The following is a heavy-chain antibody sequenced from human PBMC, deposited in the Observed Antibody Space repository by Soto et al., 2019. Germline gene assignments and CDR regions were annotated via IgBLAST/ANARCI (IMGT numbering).Heavy chain of an antibody. CDR1: GFTFSSYA. CDR3: ARESSGSYGTLDY. Sequence: QVQLVESGGGVVQPWRSLRLSCAASGFTFSSYAMHWVRQAPVKGLEWVAVISYDGSNKYYADSVKGRFIISRDNSKNTLYLQMNRLRAEDTAVYYCARESSGSYGTLDYWGQGTLVSVSS. J-gene: IGHJ4*02. V-gene: IGHV3-30-3*01. CDR2: ISYDGSNK. D-gene: IGHD1-26*01.